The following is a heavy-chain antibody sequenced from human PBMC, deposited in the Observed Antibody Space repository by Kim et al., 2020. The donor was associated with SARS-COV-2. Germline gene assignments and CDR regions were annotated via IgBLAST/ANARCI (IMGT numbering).Heavy chain of an antibody. CDR1: GGSISRYY. Sequence: SETLSLTCTVSGGSISRYYWSWIRQPPGKGLEWIGYIYNSGSTNYHPSLKSRVTISLDTSKNQFSLKLNSVTAADTAVYFCARSLDYSYYMDVWGKGTTVIVSS. CDR2: IYNSGST. CDR3: ARSLDYSYYMDV. J-gene: IGHJ6*03. V-gene: IGHV4-59*01.